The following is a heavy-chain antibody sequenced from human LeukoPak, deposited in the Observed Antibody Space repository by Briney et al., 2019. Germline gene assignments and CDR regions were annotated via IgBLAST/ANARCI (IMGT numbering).Heavy chain of an antibody. Sequence: GGSLRLSCAASGFTFSSYGMHWVRQAPGKGLEWVAFIRYDGSNKYYADSVKSRFTISRDNSKNTLYLQMNSLRAEDTAVYYCAKVDRQGGTSCYDYWGQGTLVTVSS. V-gene: IGHV3-30*02. CDR1: GFTFSSYG. CDR3: AKVDRQGGTSCYDY. D-gene: IGHD2-2*01. J-gene: IGHJ4*02. CDR2: IRYDGSNK.